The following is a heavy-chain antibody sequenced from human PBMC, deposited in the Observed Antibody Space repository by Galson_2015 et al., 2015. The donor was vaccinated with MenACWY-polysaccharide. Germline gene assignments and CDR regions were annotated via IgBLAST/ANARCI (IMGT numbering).Heavy chain of an antibody. D-gene: IGHD3-3*01. CDR2: INDDGTRT. CDR3: ARGGSIFGVVRAFDI. V-gene: IGHV3-74*01. J-gene: IGHJ3*02. Sequence: SLRLSCAASGFTFSNYWMHWVRQTPGKGLVWVSRINDDGTRTNYADSVKGRLTISRDNAKNTLYLQMNSLRSEDAAVYYCARGGSIFGVVRAFDIWGQGTKVTVSS. CDR1: GFTFSNYW.